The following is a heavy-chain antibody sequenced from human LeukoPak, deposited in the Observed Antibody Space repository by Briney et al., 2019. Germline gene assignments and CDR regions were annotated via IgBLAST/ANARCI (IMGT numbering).Heavy chain of an antibody. D-gene: IGHD3-3*01. CDR2: ISYDGSNK. CDR3: ARGARITIFGVVITSLTFDY. V-gene: IGHV3-30*04. Sequence: GMSLRRSCAASGFTFSSYAMHRVRQAPGKGLEWVAVISYDGSNKYYADSVKGRFTISRDNSKNTLYLQMNSLRAEDTAVYYCARGARITIFGVVITSLTFDYWGQGTLVTVFS. J-gene: IGHJ4*02. CDR1: GFTFSSYA.